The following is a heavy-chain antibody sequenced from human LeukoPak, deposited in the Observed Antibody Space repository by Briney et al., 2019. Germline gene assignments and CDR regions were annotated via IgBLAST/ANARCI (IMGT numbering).Heavy chain of an antibody. CDR1: GFTFDDYA. J-gene: IGHJ4*02. CDR3: ARDRGAMGAYHDY. Sequence: PGGSLRLSCAASGFTFDDYAMHWVRQAPGKGLEWVSGISWNSGSIGYADSVKGRFTISRDNSKNTLYLQMNSLRAEDTAVYYCARDRGAMGAYHDYWGQGTLVTVSS. V-gene: IGHV3-9*01. CDR2: ISWNSGSI. D-gene: IGHD1-26*01.